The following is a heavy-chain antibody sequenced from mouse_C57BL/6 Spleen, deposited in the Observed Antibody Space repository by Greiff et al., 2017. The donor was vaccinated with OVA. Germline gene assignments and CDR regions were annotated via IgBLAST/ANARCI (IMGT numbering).Heavy chain of an antibody. Sequence: QVQLQQPGAELVKPGASVKMSCKASGYTFTSYWITWVKQRPGQGLEWIGDIYPGSGSTNYNEKFKSKATLTVDTSSSTAYMQLSSLTSEDSAVYYCAREGKDAVVAYYFDYWGQGTTLTVSS. CDR2: IYPGSGST. CDR3: AREGKDAVVAYYFDY. CDR1: GYTFTSYW. V-gene: IGHV1-55*01. D-gene: IGHD1-1*01. J-gene: IGHJ2*01.